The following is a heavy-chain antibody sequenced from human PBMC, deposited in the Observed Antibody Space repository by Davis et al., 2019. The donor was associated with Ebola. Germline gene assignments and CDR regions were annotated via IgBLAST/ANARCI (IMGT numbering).Heavy chain of an antibody. Sequence: ASVKVSCKASGYTFTDYGLSWVRQAPGQGLEWMGWISTYSGNTNYAQKLQGRVTMTTDTSTTTAYMELRSLRSDDTAVYYCARGEYGSGWYGGDYWGQGTQVTVSS. CDR1: GYTFTDYG. D-gene: IGHD6-19*01. V-gene: IGHV1-18*01. J-gene: IGHJ4*02. CDR3: ARGEYGSGWYGGDY. CDR2: ISTYSGNT.